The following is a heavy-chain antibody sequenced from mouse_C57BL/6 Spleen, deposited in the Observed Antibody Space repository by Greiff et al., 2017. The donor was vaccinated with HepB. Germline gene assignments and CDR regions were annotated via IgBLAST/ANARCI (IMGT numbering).Heavy chain of an antibody. V-gene: IGHV2-5*01. CDR3: AKNSYGSSLYAMDY. CDR1: GFSLTSYG. D-gene: IGHD1-1*01. Sequence: VKLMESGPGLVQPSQSLSITCTVSGFSLTSYGVHWVRQSPGKGLEWLGVIWRGGSTDYNAAFMSRLSITKDNSKSQVFFKMNSLQADDTAIYYCAKNSYGSSLYAMDYWGQGTSVTVSS. J-gene: IGHJ4*01. CDR2: IWRGGST.